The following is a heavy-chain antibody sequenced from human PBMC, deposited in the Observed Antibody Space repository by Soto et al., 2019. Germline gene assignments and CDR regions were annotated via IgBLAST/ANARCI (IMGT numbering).Heavy chain of an antibody. CDR3: ARDPGGCSSTSCSYYYYYYGMDV. D-gene: IGHD2-2*01. Sequence: QVQLVESGGGVVQPGRSLRLSCAASGFTFSSYAMHWVRQAPGKGLEWVAVISYDGSNKYYADSVKGRFTISRDNSKNTLDLQMNSRRAEDTAVYYCARDPGGCSSTSCSYYYYYYGMDVWGQGTTVTVSS. V-gene: IGHV3-30-3*01. J-gene: IGHJ6*02. CDR1: GFTFSSYA. CDR2: ISYDGSNK.